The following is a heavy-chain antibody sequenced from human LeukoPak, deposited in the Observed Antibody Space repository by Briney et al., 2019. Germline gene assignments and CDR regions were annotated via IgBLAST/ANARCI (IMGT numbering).Heavy chain of an antibody. CDR3: ARLPHDSWSGYYTLPGGYYFDY. CDR1: GYSFTSYW. Sequence: GESLKISCKGSGYSFTSYWIGWVRQMPGKGLELMGIIYPGYSDTRYRPSFQGQVTISADKSISTAYLQWSSLKASDTAMYYCARLPHDSWSGYYTLPGGYYFDYWGQGTLVTVSS. J-gene: IGHJ4*02. CDR2: IYPGYSDT. D-gene: IGHD3-3*01. V-gene: IGHV5-51*01.